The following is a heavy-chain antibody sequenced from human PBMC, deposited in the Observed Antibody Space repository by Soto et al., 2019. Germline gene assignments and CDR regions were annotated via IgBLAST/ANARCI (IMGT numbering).Heavy chain of an antibody. V-gene: IGHV1-69*01. CDR2: IIPIFGTA. Sequence: QVQLVQSGAEVKKPGSSVKVSCKASGGTFSSYAISWVRQDPGQGIEWMGGIIPIFGTANYAQKFQGRVTITADESTSTAYMELSSLRSEDTAVYYCATTQGRLRYYYYGMDVWGQGTTVTVSS. CDR1: GGTFSSYA. D-gene: IGHD5-12*01. CDR3: ATTQGRLRYYYYGMDV. J-gene: IGHJ6*02.